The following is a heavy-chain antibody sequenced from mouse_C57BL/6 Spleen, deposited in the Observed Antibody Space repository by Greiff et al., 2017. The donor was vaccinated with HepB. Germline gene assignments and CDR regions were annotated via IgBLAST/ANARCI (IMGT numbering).Heavy chain of an antibody. D-gene: IGHD4-1*01. CDR3: AREGNSNWDSYFDY. Sequence: QVQLQQPGAELVKPGASVKLSCKASGYTFTSYWMHWVKQRPGQGLEWIGMIHPNSGSTNYNEKFKSKATLTVDKSSSTAYMQLSSLTSEDSAVYYCAREGNSNWDSYFDYWGQGTTLTVSS. V-gene: IGHV1-64*01. CDR2: IHPNSGST. J-gene: IGHJ2*01. CDR1: GYTFTSYW.